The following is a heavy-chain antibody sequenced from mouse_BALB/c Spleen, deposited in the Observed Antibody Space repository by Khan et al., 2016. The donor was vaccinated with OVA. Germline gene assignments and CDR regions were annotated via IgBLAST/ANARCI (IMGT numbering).Heavy chain of an antibody. J-gene: IGHJ2*01. CDR1: GDSITSGY. CDR2: ISYSGST. D-gene: IGHD2-10*01. V-gene: IGHV3-8*02. Sequence: ELQLQESGPSLVKPSQTLSLTCSVTGDSITSGYWNWIRKFPGNKLEYMGYISYSGSTYYNPSLKSRISITRDTSKNQHYLQLNSMTTEDSATYYCAGTSYYGNYYFDYWGQGTTLTVSS. CDR3: AGTSYYGNYYFDY.